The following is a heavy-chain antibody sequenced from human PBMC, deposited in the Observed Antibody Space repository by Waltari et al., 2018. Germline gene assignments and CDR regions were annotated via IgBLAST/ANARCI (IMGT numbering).Heavy chain of an antibody. Sequence: QVQLVQSGAEVKKPGSSVKVSCKASGGTFSSYAISWVRQAPGQGLEWMGGIIPIFGTANYAQKFQGRVTITADESTSTAYMELSSLRSEDTAVYYCASLHPRRLRSYYGMDVWGQGTTVTVSS. V-gene: IGHV1-69*13. CDR1: GGTFSSYA. CDR3: ASLHPRRLRSYYGMDV. D-gene: IGHD4-17*01. CDR2: IIPIFGTA. J-gene: IGHJ6*02.